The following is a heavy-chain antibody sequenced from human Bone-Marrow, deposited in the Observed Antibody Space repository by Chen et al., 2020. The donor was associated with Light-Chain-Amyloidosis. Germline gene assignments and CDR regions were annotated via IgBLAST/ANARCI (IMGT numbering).Heavy chain of an antibody. D-gene: IGHD3-10*01. Sequence: VESGGGVVQPGRSLRLSCAASGFTFSSYAMYWVRQAPGKGLEWLAFISYDGSRVSYAGSLKGRFTISGDQSKRKLYLQMNSLGPEDTALYYCARERDGRGLDYWGQGTLVSVST. J-gene: IGHJ4*02. V-gene: IGHV3-30*03. CDR2: ISYDGSRV. CDR1: GFTFSSYA. CDR3: ARERDGRGLDY.